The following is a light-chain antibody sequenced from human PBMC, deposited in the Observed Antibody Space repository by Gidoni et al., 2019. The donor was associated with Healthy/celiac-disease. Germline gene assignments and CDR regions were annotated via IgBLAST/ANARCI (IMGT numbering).Light chain of an antibody. CDR1: QRISNY. V-gene: IGKV3-11*01. J-gene: IGKJ2*01. CDR3: QQFNIWPRT. Sequence: PPTPASSVGERATITCRASQRISNYLDWYQQKPGKAHRLLIYDVFSRVPGVPPRFSGSGSGTDFSLTISSLEPEDCAVYYCQQFNIWPRTFGQGTKLEIK. CDR2: DVF.